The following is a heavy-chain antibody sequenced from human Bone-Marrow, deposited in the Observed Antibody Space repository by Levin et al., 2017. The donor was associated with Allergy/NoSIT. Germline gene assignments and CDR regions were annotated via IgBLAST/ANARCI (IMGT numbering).Heavy chain of an antibody. V-gene: IGHV5-51*01. J-gene: IGHJ4*02. Sequence: GESLKISCKTSQDKFTSYWIAWVRQMPGKGLEWMGIIFPGDSDVRYIPSFQGQVTISADKSVTTAYLQWDSLKASDTAIYYCAVHVGSILSPTFDYWGQGTLVTVSS. CDR1: QDKFTSYW. CDR3: AVHVGSILSPTFDY. CDR2: IFPGDSDV. D-gene: IGHD2/OR15-2a*01.